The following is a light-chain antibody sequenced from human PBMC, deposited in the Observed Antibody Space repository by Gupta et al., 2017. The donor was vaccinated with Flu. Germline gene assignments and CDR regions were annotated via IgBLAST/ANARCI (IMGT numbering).Light chain of an antibody. J-gene: IGKJ4*01. CDR3: MQGLHTSFT. V-gene: IGKV2-28*01. Sequence: VMTQSPVSLSVTPGSPASVCCMSSYSLLHDSGYKYVDWYLQKPGQSPQLLIYVASNRASGVPARFSGSGSGTDFTLKISRVEAEDVGVYYCMQGLHTSFTFGGGTRVDIK. CDR2: VAS. CDR1: YSLLHDSGYKY.